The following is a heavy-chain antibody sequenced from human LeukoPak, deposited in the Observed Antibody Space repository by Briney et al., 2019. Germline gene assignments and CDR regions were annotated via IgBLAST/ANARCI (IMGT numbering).Heavy chain of an antibody. D-gene: IGHD4-11*01. Sequence: GGSLRLSCATSGFRFSHHAMHWVRQAPGKGLEWVAVIWSDGSERYYAISRDDSQKMVYLQMNSLRTEDTAVYYRVKDVQRGFDYTNSLDHWGQGTLVAVSS. CDR3: VKDVQRGFDYTNSLDH. CDR2: IWSDGSER. CDR1: GFRFSHHA. V-gene: IGHV3-33*06. J-gene: IGHJ4*02.